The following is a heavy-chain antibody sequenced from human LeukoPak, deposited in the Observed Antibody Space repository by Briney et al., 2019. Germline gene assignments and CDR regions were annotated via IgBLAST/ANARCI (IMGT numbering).Heavy chain of an antibody. V-gene: IGHV4-39*01. CDR2: IYYSGST. D-gene: IGHD3-3*01. J-gene: IGHJ4*02. CDR3: ARGYDTPDY. CDR1: GGSISSSSYY. Sequence: SETLSLTCTISGGSISSSSYYWGWIRQPPGKGLEWIGSIYYSGSTYYNPSLKSRVTISVDTSKNQFSLKLSSVTAADTAVYYCARGYDTPDYWGQGTLVTVSS.